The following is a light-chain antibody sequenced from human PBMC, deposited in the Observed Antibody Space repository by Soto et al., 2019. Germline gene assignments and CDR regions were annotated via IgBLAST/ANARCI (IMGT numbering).Light chain of an antibody. V-gene: IGKV1-39*01. Sequence: DIQMTQSPSSLSASVGDRVTITCRASQNIKMYLNWYQQKPGKAPNLLIYSTSKLHNGVPSRFSGGGSGTDFTLTISSLQTDDFGTFFCQQSYTTPTFGQGTKVEVK. J-gene: IGKJ1*01. CDR3: QQSYTTPT. CDR1: QNIKMY. CDR2: STS.